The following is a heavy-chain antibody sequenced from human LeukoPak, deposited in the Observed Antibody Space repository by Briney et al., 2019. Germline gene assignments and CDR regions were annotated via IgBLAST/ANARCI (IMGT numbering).Heavy chain of an antibody. CDR1: GGSISSYY. CDR3: ARGITMVRGVIYFDY. Sequence: SETLSLTCTVSGGSISSYYWSWIRQPPGKGQEWIGYVYYSGSTNYNPSPKSRVTISVDTSKNQFSLKLSSVTAADTAVYYCARGITMVRGVIYFDYWGQGTLVTVSS. D-gene: IGHD3-10*01. J-gene: IGHJ4*02. CDR2: VYYSGST. V-gene: IGHV4-59*01.